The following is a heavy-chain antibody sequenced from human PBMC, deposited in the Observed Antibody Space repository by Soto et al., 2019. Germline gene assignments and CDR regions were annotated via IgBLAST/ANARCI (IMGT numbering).Heavy chain of an antibody. J-gene: IGHJ5*02. D-gene: IGHD3-3*01. Sequence: GESLKISCKGSGYSFTSYWIGWVRQMPGKGLEWMGIIYPGDSDTRYSPSFQGQVTISADKSISTAYLQWSSLKASDTAMYYCARSYYDFWSGYYPGDWFDPWGQGTLVTVSS. V-gene: IGHV5-51*01. CDR2: IYPGDSDT. CDR1: GYSFTSYW. CDR3: ARSYYDFWSGYYPGDWFDP.